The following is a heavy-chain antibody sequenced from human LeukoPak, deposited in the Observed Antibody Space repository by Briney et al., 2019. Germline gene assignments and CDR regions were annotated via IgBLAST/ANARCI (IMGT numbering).Heavy chain of an antibody. CDR1: GYSISSGYY. D-gene: IGHD1-26*01. CDR3: ARPYSGRFDY. J-gene: IGHJ4*02. V-gene: IGHV4-38-2*01. Sequence: SETLSLTCAVSGYSISSGYYWGWIRQPRGKGLEWIGSIYHSGSTYYNPSLKSRVTISVDTSKNQFSLKLSSVTAADTAVYYCARPYSGRFDYWGQGTLVTVSS. CDR2: IYHSGST.